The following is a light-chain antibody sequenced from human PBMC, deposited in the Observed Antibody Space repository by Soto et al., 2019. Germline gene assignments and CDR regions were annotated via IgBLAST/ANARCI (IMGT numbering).Light chain of an antibody. CDR2: EGS. CDR3: TSYAGAVV. Sequence: QSALTQPASVSGSPGQSITISCTRTSSNVESYNLVSWYQHPPGKAPKLIIYEGSERPSGVSNRFSGAQSRHSASLTISGLQAEDEADYYCTSYAGAVVFGGGTKLTVL. J-gene: IGLJ2*01. V-gene: IGLV2-23*01. CDR1: SSNVESYNL.